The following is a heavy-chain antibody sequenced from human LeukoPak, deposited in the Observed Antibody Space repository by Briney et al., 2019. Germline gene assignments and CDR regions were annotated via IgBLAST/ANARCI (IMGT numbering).Heavy chain of an antibody. D-gene: IGHD6-13*01. Sequence: PSETLSLTCTVSGCPISSSNDYWGWVRQPPGKGLEWIGSIYYSGTTYYSPSLKSRVTISVDTSKNQFSLKLTSVTAADTAVYYCARSGAAEGPTHNWFDPWSQGTLVTVSS. CDR1: GCPISSSNDY. CDR2: IYYSGTT. CDR3: ARSGAAEGPTHNWFDP. J-gene: IGHJ5*02. V-gene: IGHV4-39*01.